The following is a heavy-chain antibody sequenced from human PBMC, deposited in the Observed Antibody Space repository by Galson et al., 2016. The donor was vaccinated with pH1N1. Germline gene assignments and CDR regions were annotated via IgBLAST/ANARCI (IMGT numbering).Heavy chain of an antibody. D-gene: IGHD4-23*01. CDR1: EGTFTSST. J-gene: IGHJ6*02. CDR3: ARTPTSVVTVYSPFDV. Sequence: SVKFSCKVCEGTFTSSTITWVRLAPGQGLEWVGDIIPIFGPTTDALTFQGRHTLTADGSLPTAFIELSGLTSQDTAVYYCARTPTSVVTVYSPFDVWGQGTTVTVSS. V-gene: IGHV1-69*13. CDR2: IIPIFGPT.